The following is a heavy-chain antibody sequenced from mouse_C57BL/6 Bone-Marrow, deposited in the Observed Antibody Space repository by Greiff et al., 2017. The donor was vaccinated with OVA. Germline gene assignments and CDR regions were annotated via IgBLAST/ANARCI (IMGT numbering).Heavy chain of an antibody. CDR2: IRNKANNHAT. CDR3: TKGFYDGYPYAMDY. V-gene: IGHV6-6*01. Sequence: EVKVEESGGGLVQPGGSMKLSCAASGFTFSDAWMDWVRQSPEKGLEWVAEIRNKANNHATYYAESVKGRFTISRDDSKSSVYLQMNSLRAEDTGIYYCTKGFYDGYPYAMDYWGQGTSVTVSS. CDR1: GFTFSDAW. J-gene: IGHJ4*01. D-gene: IGHD2-3*01.